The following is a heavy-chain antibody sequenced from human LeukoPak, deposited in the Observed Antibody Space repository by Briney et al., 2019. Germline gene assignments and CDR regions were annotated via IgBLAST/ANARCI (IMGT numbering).Heavy chain of an antibody. Sequence: SQTLSLTCAISGDSVSSNSAAWSWIRQSPSRGLEWLGRTYYRSKWYYDYAVSAQSRITINPDTSKNQFSLHLTSVTPEDTAVYYCARGSYNSKWNWGQGTLVIVSS. J-gene: IGHJ4*02. CDR3: ARGSYNSKWN. CDR1: GDSVSSNSAA. V-gene: IGHV6-1*01. D-gene: IGHD6-13*01. CDR2: TYYRSKWYY.